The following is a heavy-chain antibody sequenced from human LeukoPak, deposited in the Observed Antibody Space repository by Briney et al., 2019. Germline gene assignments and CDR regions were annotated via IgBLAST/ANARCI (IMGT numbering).Heavy chain of an antibody. CDR1: GFTFSSYG. J-gene: IGHJ4*02. D-gene: IGHD5-24*01. CDR3: ANIELLAERWLKSDY. Sequence: GGSLRLSCAASGFTFSSYGMHWVRQAPGKGLEWVAFIRYDGSNKYYADSVKGRFTISRDNSKNTLYLQMNSLRAEDTAVYYCANIELLAERWLKSDYWGQGTLVTVSS. CDR2: IRYDGSNK. V-gene: IGHV3-30*02.